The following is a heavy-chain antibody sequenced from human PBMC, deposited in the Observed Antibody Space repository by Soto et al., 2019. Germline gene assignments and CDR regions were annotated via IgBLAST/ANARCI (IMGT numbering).Heavy chain of an antibody. Sequence: QVELVESGGGVVQPGRSLRLSCAASGFAFSSYAMHWVRQAPGKGLEWVAVISNDGVNKYYADSVKGRFAISRDNSKNTLSLQGNSLRPEDTAVYYCAREMGKFRGGNNWFDPWGQGTLVTVSS. CDR3: AREMGKFRGGNNWFDP. D-gene: IGHD1-26*01. J-gene: IGHJ5*02. V-gene: IGHV3-30*09. CDR2: ISNDGVNK. CDR1: GFAFSSYA.